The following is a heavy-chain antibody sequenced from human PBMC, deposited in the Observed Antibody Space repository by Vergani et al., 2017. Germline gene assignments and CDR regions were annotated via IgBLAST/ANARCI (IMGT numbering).Heavy chain of an antibody. CDR1: GFTFSSYS. J-gene: IGHJ3*02. CDR3: AKDKSGVTVVDDAFDI. V-gene: IGHV3-21*04. D-gene: IGHD2-15*01. CDR2: ISSSSSYI. Sequence: EVQLVESGGGLVKPGGSLRLSCAASGFTFSSYSMNWVRQAPGKGLEWVSSISSSSSYIYYADSVKGRFTISRDNAKNSLYLQMNSLRAEDTAVYYCAKDKSGVTVVDDAFDIWGQGTMVTVSS.